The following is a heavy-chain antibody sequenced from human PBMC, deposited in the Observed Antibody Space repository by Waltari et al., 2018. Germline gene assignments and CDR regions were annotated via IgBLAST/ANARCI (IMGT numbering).Heavy chain of an antibody. J-gene: IGHJ4*02. Sequence: QVQLVESGGGVVPPGRSLRLSCAASVFPFRSFGMPWVRQAPGKGLEWVAVIWYDGSNKYYADSVKGRFTISRDNSKNTLYLQMNSLRAEDTAVYYCARDLTTMVRGVIDYWGQGTLVTVSS. D-gene: IGHD3-10*01. CDR1: VFPFRSFG. CDR2: IWYDGSNK. CDR3: ARDLTTMVRGVIDY. V-gene: IGHV3-33*01.